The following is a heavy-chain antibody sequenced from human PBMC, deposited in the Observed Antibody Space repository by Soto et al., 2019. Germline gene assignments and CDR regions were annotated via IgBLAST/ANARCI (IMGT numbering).Heavy chain of an antibody. V-gene: IGHV3-74*01. CDR3: AGGDYPTYYYYGMDV. CDR2: INSDGSST. CDR1: GFTFSSYW. Sequence: GGSLRLSCAASGFTFSSYWMHWVRQAPGKGLVWVSRINSDGSSTSYADSVKGRFTISRDNAKNTLYLQMNSLRAEDTAVYYCAGGDYPTYYYYGMDVWGQGTTVTVSS. D-gene: IGHD4-17*01. J-gene: IGHJ6*02.